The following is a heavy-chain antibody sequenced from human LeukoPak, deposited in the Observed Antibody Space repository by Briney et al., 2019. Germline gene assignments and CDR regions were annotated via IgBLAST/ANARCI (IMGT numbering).Heavy chain of an antibody. V-gene: IGHV1-69*13. J-gene: IGHJ5*02. CDR1: GGTFSSYA. CDR3: ARATSDYAAAGTYWFDP. CDR2: IIPIFGTT. Sequence: ASVKVSCKASGGTFSSYAISWVRQAPGQGLEWMGGIIPIFGTTNYAQKFQGRVTITADEPTSTAYMELSSLRSEDTAVYYCARATSDYAAAGTYWFDPWGQGTLVTVSS. D-gene: IGHD6-13*01.